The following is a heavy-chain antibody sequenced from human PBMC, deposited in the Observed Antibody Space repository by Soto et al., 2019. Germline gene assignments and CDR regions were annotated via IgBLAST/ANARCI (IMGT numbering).Heavy chain of an antibody. V-gene: IGHV4-39*01. CDR1: GGSISSSSYY. Sequence: PSETLSLTCTVSGGSISSSSYYWGWIRQPPGKGLEWIGSIYYSGSTYYNPSLKSRVTISVDTSKNQFSLKLSSVTAADTAVYYCASSDYDILTGLRDQEPPWGQGTLVTVSS. D-gene: IGHD3-9*01. J-gene: IGHJ5*02. CDR3: ASSDYDILTGLRDQEPP. CDR2: IYYSGST.